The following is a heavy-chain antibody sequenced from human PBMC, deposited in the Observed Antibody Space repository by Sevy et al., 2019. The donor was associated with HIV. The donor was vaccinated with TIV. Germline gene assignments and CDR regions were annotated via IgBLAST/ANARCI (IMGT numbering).Heavy chain of an antibody. CDR2: IIPIFGTA. J-gene: IGHJ6*02. D-gene: IGHD3-10*01. Sequence: ASVKVSCKASGGTFSSYAISWVRQAPGQGLEGMGGIIPIFGTANYAQKFQGRVTITADESTSTAYMELSSLRSEDTAVYYCRLYYYGSSGDVWGQGTTVTVSS. CDR3: RLYYYGSSGDV. V-gene: IGHV1-69*13. CDR1: GGTFSSYA.